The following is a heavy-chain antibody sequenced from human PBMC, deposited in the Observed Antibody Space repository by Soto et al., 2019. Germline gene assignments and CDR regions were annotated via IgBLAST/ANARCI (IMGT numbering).Heavy chain of an antibody. CDR2: TWYDGSKK. D-gene: IGHD5-18*01. J-gene: IGHJ6*02. Sequence: GGSLRLSCAVSGFTFSSYGMHWVRQAPGKGLEWVAFTWYDGSKKYYGDSVKGRFTISRDNSKNTLYLQMSSLRAEDTAVYYCARGVGIQVWLYYAMDVWGQGTTVTVSS. V-gene: IGHV3-33*01. CDR3: ARGVGIQVWLYYAMDV. CDR1: GFTFSSYG.